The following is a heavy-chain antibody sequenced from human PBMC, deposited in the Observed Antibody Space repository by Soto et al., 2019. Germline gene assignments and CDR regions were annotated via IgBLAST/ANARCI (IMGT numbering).Heavy chain of an antibody. CDR3: ANCPPVDTAMTFYYYYGMDV. V-gene: IGHV3-30*18. J-gene: IGHJ6*02. CDR1: GFTFSSYG. D-gene: IGHD5-18*01. Sequence: QVQLVESGGGVVQPGRSLRLSCAASGFTFSSYGMHWVRQAPGKGLEWVAVISYDGSNKYYADSVKGRFTISRDNSKNTLYLQMNSLSAEDTAVYYCANCPPVDTAMTFYYYYGMDVWGQGTTVTVSS. CDR2: ISYDGSNK.